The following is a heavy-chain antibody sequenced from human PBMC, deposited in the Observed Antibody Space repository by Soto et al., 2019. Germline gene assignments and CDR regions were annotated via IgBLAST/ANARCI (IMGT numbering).Heavy chain of an antibody. CDR1: GYSFTSYW. D-gene: IGHD3-22*01. CDR3: ARHMIVVVKYSYGMDV. J-gene: IGHJ6*02. V-gene: IGHV5-10-1*01. Sequence: GESLKISCKGSGYSFTSYWISWVRQMPGKGLEWMGRIDPSDSYTNYSPSFQGHVTISADKSISTAYLQWSSLKASDTAMYYCARHMIVVVKYSYGMDVWGQGTTVTVSS. CDR2: IDPSDSYT.